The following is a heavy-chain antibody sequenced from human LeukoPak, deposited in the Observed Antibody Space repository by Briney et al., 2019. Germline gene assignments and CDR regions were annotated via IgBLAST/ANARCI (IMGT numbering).Heavy chain of an antibody. D-gene: IGHD3-3*01. J-gene: IGHJ4*02. CDR1: GFTFPTYA. Sequence: GGSLRLSCAASGFTFPTYAMSWVRQAPGKGLEWVSVISNSGGSTWYADSVKGRFTISRDNSKNTLSLQMDSLRAEDTAIYFCARDVWTYYDSWSGYSDFWGQGTLVTVSS. CDR3: ARDVWTYYDSWSGYSDF. CDR2: ISNSGGST. V-gene: IGHV3-23*01.